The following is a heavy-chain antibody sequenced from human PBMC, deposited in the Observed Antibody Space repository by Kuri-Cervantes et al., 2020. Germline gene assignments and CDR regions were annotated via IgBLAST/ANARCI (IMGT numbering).Heavy chain of an antibody. CDR2: IYTSGST. V-gene: IGHV4-4*07. Sequence: SETLSLTCTVSGCSISSYYWSWIRQPAGKGLEWIGRIYTSGSTIYNPSLKSRVTISVDKSKNQFSLKLSSVTAADTAGYYCARGRPPGAFDIWGQGTMVTVSS. CDR1: GCSISSYY. CDR3: ARGRPPGAFDI. J-gene: IGHJ3*02.